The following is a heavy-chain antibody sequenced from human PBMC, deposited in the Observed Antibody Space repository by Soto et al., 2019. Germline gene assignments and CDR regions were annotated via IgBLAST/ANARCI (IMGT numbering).Heavy chain of an antibody. CDR2: IWYDGSNK. J-gene: IGHJ6*02. D-gene: IGHD4-17*01. Sequence: PGGGLRLPRAAAGFTFSSYRMHWVRQAPGNGLEWVAVIWYDGSNKYYADSVKGRFTISRDNSKNTLYLQMNSLSAEHTALYYCTCWTRVAQYYYYGMGVCGHSTTV. CDR1: GFTFSSYR. CDR3: TCWTRVAQYYYYGMGV. V-gene: IGHV3-33*01.